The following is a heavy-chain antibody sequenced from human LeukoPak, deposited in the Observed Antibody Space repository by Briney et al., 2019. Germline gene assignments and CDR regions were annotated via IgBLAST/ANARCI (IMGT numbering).Heavy chain of an antibody. J-gene: IGHJ3*02. Sequence: SETLSLTCAVSGGSISSGGYSWSWIRQPPGKGLEWIGYIYHSGSTYHNPSLKSRVTISVDRSKNQFSLKLSSVTAADTAVYYCARGTGDYYAHDDAFDIWGQGTMVTVSS. CDR2: IYHSGST. CDR1: GGSISSGGYS. CDR3: ARGTGDYYAHDDAFDI. D-gene: IGHD3-10*01. V-gene: IGHV4-30-2*01.